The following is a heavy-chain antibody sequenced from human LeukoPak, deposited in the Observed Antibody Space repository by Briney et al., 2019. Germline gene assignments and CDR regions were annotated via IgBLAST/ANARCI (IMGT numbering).Heavy chain of an antibody. D-gene: IGHD3-3*01. CDR3: ARDWGTYYDFWSGYRRSRYFDY. J-gene: IGHJ4*02. Sequence: GGSLRLSCAASGFTFSDYYMSWIRQAPGKGLEWVSYISSSGSTIYYADSVKGRFTISRDNAKNSLYLQMNSLRAEDTAVYYCARDWGTYYDFWSGYRRSRYFDYWGQGTLVTVSS. CDR2: ISSSGSTI. CDR1: GFTFSDYY. V-gene: IGHV3-11*04.